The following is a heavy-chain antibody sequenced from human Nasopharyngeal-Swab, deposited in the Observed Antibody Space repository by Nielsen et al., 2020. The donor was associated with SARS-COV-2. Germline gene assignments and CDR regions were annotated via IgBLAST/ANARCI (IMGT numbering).Heavy chain of an antibody. Sequence: GGSLRLSCAASGFTFSSYEMNWVRQAPGKGLEWVSYIGSSGSTIYYADSVKGRFTISRDNAKNSLYLQMNSLRAEDTAVYYCAKDLAVASPWGYWGQGTLVTVSS. CDR2: IGSSGSTI. J-gene: IGHJ4*02. D-gene: IGHD6-19*01. CDR3: AKDLAVASPWGY. V-gene: IGHV3-48*03. CDR1: GFTFSSYE.